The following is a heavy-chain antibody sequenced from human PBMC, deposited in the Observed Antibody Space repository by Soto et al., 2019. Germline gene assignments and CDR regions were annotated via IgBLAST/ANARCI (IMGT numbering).Heavy chain of an antibody. J-gene: IGHJ6*01. CDR1: EFTFSGRS. CDR2: IDKVGTDS. CDR3: ARVWFGPDV. V-gene: IGHV3-74*01. Sequence: EVQLVESGGGLVQPGGSLRLSCAASEFTFSGRSVHWVRQAPGKGLVWVAGIDKVGTDSTYADSVKGRVTSSRDNAKNTVYIQLNSRRVENTAVYYGARVWFGPDVLRKGTRVSGSS. D-gene: IGHD3-10*01.